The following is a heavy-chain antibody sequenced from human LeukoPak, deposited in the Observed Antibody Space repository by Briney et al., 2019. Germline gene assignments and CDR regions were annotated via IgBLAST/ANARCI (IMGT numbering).Heavy chain of an antibody. CDR1: GFTFSSYG. D-gene: IGHD6-13*01. CDR3: ATAKEALSSSWYLSVDY. V-gene: IGHV3-30*03. Sequence: GGSLRLSCAASGFTFSSYGMHWVRQAPGKWLEWVSVISYDGSYKYYADSVKGRFTISRDNSKNTLYLQMNSLRVEDTAVYYCATAKEALSSSWYLSVDYWGQGTLVTVSS. J-gene: IGHJ4*02. CDR2: ISYDGSYK.